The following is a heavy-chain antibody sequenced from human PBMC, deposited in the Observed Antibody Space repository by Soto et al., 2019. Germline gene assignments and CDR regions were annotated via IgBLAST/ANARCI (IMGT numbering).Heavy chain of an antibody. CDR3: ATEGSYSAYNFAHGIQLWSFDF. CDR2: IFSSGST. CDR1: GGSINTFY. J-gene: IGHJ4*02. Sequence: SETLSLTCTVSGGSINTFYWSWVRQPAGKGLEWIGRIFSSGSTSFNPSLESRVAMSVDTSKNHFSLNLSSVTAADMAVYYCATEGSYSAYNFAHGIQLWSFDFWGQGALVTVSS. D-gene: IGHD5-12*01. V-gene: IGHV4-4*07.